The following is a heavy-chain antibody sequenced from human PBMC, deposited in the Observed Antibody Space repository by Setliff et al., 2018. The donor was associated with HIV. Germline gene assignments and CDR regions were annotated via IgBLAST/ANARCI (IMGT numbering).Heavy chain of an antibody. D-gene: IGHD4-17*01. J-gene: IGHJ6*03. V-gene: IGHV3-23*01. CDR2: ISGSGGST. Sequence: PGGSLRLSCAASGFTFSRYAMTWVRQAPGKGLEWVSAISGSGGSTYYADSVKGRFTISRDNSKNTLYLQMNSLRAEDTAVYYCVKARVDGDYYYYYYMDVWGKGTTVTVSS. CDR3: VKARVDGDYYYYYYMDV. CDR1: GFTFSRYA.